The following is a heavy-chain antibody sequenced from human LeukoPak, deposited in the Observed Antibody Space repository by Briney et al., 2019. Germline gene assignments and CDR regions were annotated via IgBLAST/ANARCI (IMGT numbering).Heavy chain of an antibody. V-gene: IGHV3-64*01. J-gene: IGHJ4*02. CDR1: GFTFSSYA. Sequence: PGGSLRLSCAASGFTFSSYAMHWVRQAPGKGLEYVSAISSNGGSTYYANSVKGRFTISRDNSKNTLYLQMGSLRAEDTAVYYCARELGVWGSYRTFDYWGQGTLVTVSS. CDR3: ARELGVWGSYRTFDY. D-gene: IGHD3-16*02. CDR2: ISSNGGST.